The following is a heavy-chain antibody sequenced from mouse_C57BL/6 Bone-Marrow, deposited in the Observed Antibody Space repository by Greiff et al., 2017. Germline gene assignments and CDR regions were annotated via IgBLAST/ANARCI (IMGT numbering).Heavy chain of an antibody. CDR3: ARLYSPFAY. Sequence: DVMLVESGGGLVQPGGSLKLSCAASGFTFSDYYMYWVRQTPEKRLEWVAYISNGGGSTYYPDTVKGRFTISRDNAKNTLYLQMSRLKSEDTAMYYCARLYSPFAYWGQGTLVTVSA. CDR1: GFTFSDYY. CDR2: ISNGGGST. V-gene: IGHV5-12*01. D-gene: IGHD2-12*01. J-gene: IGHJ3*01.